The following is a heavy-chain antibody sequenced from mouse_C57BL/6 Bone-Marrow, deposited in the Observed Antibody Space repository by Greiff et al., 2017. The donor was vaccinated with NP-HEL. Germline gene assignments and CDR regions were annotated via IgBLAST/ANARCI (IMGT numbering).Heavy chain of an antibody. D-gene: IGHD1-1*01. V-gene: IGHV10-1*01. CDR1: GFSFNTYA. CDR2: IRSKSNNYAT. CDR3: VSFITTPYYYAMDY. J-gene: IGHJ4*01. Sequence: EVQGVESGGGLVQPKGSLKLSCAASGFSFNTYAMNWVRQAPGKGLEWVARIRSKSNNYATYYADSVKDRFTISRDDSESMLYLQMNNLKTEDTAMYYCVSFITTPYYYAMDYWGQGTSVTVSS.